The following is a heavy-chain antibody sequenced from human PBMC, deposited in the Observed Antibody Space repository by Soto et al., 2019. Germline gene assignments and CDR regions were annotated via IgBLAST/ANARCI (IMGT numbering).Heavy chain of an antibody. Sequence: QVQLVESGGGVVQPGRSLRLSCAASGFTFSSYAMHWVRQAPGKGLEWVAVISYDGSNKYYADSVKGRFTISRDNSKNTLYLQMNSLRAEDTPVYYCARDSGGDSSLSYWGQGTLVTVSS. D-gene: IGHD3-22*01. CDR3: ARDSGGDSSLSY. V-gene: IGHV3-30-3*01. J-gene: IGHJ4*02. CDR1: GFTFSSYA. CDR2: ISYDGSNK.